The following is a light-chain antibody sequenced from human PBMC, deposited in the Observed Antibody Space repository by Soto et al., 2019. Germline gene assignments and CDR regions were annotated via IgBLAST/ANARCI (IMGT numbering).Light chain of an antibody. V-gene: IGKV3-20*01. CDR2: GAS. J-gene: IGKJ4*01. Sequence: IVLTQSPVTLSLSPGEVATLSCRASQSVTGTNLAWYQQRAGQAPSLLIYGASSRATGIPDRFSGRGSGTDFTLTISCLQSEDFATYYCQQYYSYPSTFGGGTKGDIK. CDR1: QSVTGTN. CDR3: QQYYSYPST.